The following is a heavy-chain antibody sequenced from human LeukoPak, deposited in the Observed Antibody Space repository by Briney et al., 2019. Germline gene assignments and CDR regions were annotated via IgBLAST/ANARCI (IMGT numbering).Heavy chain of an antibody. J-gene: IGHJ4*02. CDR3: ARGRAYYDFWSGYAHFDY. D-gene: IGHD3-3*01. Sequence: ASVKVSCKASGYTFTGYYMHWVRQAPGQGLEWMGWINPNSGGTNYAQKFQGRVTITRNTSISTAYMELSSLRSEDTAVYYCARGRAYYDFWSGYAHFDYWGQGTLVTVSS. CDR2: INPNSGGT. CDR1: GYTFTGYY. V-gene: IGHV1-2*02.